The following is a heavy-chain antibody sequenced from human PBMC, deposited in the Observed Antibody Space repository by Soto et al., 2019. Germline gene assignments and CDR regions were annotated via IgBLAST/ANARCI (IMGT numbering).Heavy chain of an antibody. CDR3: ARDQKYYDSSGPRAFDI. Sequence: PGGSLRLSCAASGFTFSSYSMNWVRQAPGKGLEWVSYISSSSSTIYYADSVKGRFTICRDNAKNSLYLQMNSLRDEDTAVYYCARDQKYYDSSGPRAFDIWGQGTMVTVSS. D-gene: IGHD3-22*01. CDR1: GFTFSSYS. CDR2: ISSSSSTI. J-gene: IGHJ3*02. V-gene: IGHV3-48*02.